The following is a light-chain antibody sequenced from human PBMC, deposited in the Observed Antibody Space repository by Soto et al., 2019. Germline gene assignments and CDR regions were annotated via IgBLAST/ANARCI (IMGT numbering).Light chain of an antibody. CDR2: EGS. CDR1: NGDVGSYNF. Sequence: QSALSQPASVSGSPGQSITISCTGTNGDVGSYNFVSWYQQHPGKAPKVIIYEGSKRPSGVSNRFSGSKSGNTASLTISGLQAEDEADYYCCSYAGSSTYVFGTGTKLTVL. J-gene: IGLJ1*01. V-gene: IGLV2-23*01. CDR3: CSYAGSSTYV.